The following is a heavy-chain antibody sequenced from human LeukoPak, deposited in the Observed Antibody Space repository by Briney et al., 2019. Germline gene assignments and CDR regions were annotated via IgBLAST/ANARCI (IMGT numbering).Heavy chain of an antibody. Sequence: PGGSLRLSCVASGFGFSIYDVAWVRQAPGKGLEWVSAISGSGGSTYYADSVKGRFTISRDNSKNTLYLQMNSLRAEDTAVCYCAKIGLGVVVPAAVFDYWGQGTLVTVSS. V-gene: IGHV3-23*01. CDR1: GFGFSIYD. CDR2: ISGSGGST. CDR3: AKIGLGVVVPAAVFDY. D-gene: IGHD2-2*01. J-gene: IGHJ4*02.